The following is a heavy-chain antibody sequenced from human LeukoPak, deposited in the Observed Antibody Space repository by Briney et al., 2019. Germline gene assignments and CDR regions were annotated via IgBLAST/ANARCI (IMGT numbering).Heavy chain of an antibody. CDR1: GFTFDDYA. J-gene: IGHJ1*01. CDR3: AKDLNIRVNWHSMGTEYFHL. Sequence: GGSLRLSCAASGFTFDDYAIHWVRQVPGKGLEWVSGISWNSASIGYADSVRGRFTISRDNAKNLLYLQMNSLRVEDTAFYYCAKDLNIRVNWHSMGTEYFHLWGQGTLVTVSS. D-gene: IGHD1/OR15-1a*01. V-gene: IGHV3-9*01. CDR2: ISWNSASI.